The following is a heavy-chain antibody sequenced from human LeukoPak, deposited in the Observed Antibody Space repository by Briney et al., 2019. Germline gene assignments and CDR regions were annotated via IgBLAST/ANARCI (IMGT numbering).Heavy chain of an antibody. CDR3: GRHSDSSSWFDSDYYYGMDV. D-gene: IGHD6-13*01. Sequence: SSETLSLTCTVSGGSISSYYWSWIRQPPGKGLEWIGYIYYRGRTNYNPSLKSRVTISVDTSKNQFSLKLSSVTAADTAVYYCGRHSDSSSWFDSDYYYGMDVWGQGTTVTVSS. J-gene: IGHJ6*02. CDR1: GGSISSYY. CDR2: IYYRGRT. V-gene: IGHV4-59*08.